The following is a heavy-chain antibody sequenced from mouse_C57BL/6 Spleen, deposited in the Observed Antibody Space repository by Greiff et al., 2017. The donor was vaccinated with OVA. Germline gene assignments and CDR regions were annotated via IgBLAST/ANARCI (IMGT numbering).Heavy chain of an antibody. CDR2: IDPETGGT. Sequence: QVQLQQSGAELVRPGASVTLSCKASGYTFTDYEMHWVKQTPVHGLEWIGAIDPETGGTAYHQKFKGKAILTADKSTSTAYMELRSLTSEDSAVYYCTRKRTYYSNPYWYFDVWGTGTTVTVSS. CDR1: GYTFTDYE. J-gene: IGHJ1*03. V-gene: IGHV1-15*01. CDR3: TRKRTYYSNPYWYFDV. D-gene: IGHD2-5*01.